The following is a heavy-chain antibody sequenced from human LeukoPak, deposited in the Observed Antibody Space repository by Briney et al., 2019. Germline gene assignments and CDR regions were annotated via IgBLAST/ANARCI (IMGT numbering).Heavy chain of an antibody. CDR2: IKSKTDGGTT. CDR1: GFTFSNAW. J-gene: IGHJ5*02. Sequence: PGGSLRLSCAASGFTFSNAWMSWVRQAPGKGLEWVGRIKSKTDGGTTDYAAPVKGRFTISRDDSKNTLYLQMNSLKTEDTAVYYCTTDLLWFGELLDNWFDPWGQGTLVTVSS. CDR3: TTDLLWFGELLDNWFDP. D-gene: IGHD3-10*01. V-gene: IGHV3-15*01.